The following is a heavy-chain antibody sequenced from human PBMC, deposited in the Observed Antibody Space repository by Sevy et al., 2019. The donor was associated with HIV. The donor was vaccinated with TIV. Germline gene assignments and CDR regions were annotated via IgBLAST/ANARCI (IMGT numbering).Heavy chain of an antibody. J-gene: IGHJ3*02. D-gene: IGHD3-22*01. Sequence: GGSLRLSCAASGFTFSSYAMNWVRQAPGKGLEWVSTIFGSGGGTYYADSVKGRFTISRDNSKNTLYLQMNSLRADDTAVYYCAGGRYDSSGSFDAFDIWGQRTMVTVSS. V-gene: IGHV3-23*01. CDR1: GFTFSSYA. CDR2: IFGSGGGT. CDR3: AGGRYDSSGSFDAFDI.